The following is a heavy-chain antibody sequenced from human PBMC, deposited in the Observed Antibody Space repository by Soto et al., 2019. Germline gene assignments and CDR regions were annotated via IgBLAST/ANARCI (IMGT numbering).Heavy chain of an antibody. CDR3: AKSLGGYFRGGSYYLPDY. J-gene: IGHJ4*02. D-gene: IGHD2-15*01. V-gene: IGHV3-9*01. Sequence: EVQLVESGGGLVQPGRSLRLSCAASGFTFADYAMHWVRQAPGKGLEWVSGISWNSGSIDYADSVQGRFTISRDNAQNSLYLRMNRQRAEDTALYSGAKSLGGYFRGGSYYLPDYWGQGTLVSLSS. CDR2: ISWNSGSI. CDR1: GFTFADYA.